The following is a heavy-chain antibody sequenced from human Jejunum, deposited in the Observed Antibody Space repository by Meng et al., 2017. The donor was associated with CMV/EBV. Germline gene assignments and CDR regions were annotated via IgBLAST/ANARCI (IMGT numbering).Heavy chain of an antibody. CDR1: FNTYA. V-gene: IGHV3-23*01. CDR2: ISGDGSAT. Sequence: FNTYAMSWVRQAPGKGLEWVSAISGDGSATYYADSVKGRFTISRDNSKKTLFLQMNSLRAEDTAIYYCCIGDFWNGSLYYYGMDVWGQGTTVTVSS. CDR3: CIGDFWNGSLYYYGMDV. D-gene: IGHD3-3*01. J-gene: IGHJ6*02.